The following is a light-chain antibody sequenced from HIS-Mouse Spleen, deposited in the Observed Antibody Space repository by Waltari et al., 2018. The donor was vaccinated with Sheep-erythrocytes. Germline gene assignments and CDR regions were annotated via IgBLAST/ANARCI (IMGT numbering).Light chain of an antibody. J-gene: IGLJ2*01. CDR3: QVWDSSTVV. V-gene: IGLV3-9*01. CDR1: NIGSKT. Sequence: SYELTQPLSVSVALGQTARITWGGNNIGSKTVHWYQQKPGQAPVLVIYRDSNRPSGIPERFSGSNSGNTATLTISRAQAGDEADYYCQVWDSSTVVFGGGTKLTVL. CDR2: RDS.